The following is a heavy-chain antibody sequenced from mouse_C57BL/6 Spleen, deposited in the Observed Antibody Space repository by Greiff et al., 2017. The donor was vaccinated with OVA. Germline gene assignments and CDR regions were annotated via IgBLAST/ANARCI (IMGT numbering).Heavy chain of an antibody. CDR1: GFTFSIYG. V-gene: IGHV5-6*01. J-gene: IGHJ1*03. D-gene: IGHD1-1*01. Sequence: EVKLMESGGDLVKPGGSLKLSCASSGFTFSIYGMSWVRQTPDKRLEWVATISSGGSYTYYPDSVKGRFTISRDNAKNTLYLQMSSLKSEDTAMYYCARHGLITTVVEEYFDVWGTGTTVTVSS. CDR2: ISSGGSYT. CDR3: ARHGLITTVVEEYFDV.